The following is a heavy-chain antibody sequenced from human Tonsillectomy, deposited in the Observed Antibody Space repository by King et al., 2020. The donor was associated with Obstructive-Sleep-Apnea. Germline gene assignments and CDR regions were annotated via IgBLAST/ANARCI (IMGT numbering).Heavy chain of an antibody. CDR1: GGSISFYY. CDR3: ARAEDFWSGYPSYYFDY. CDR2: VYHNGST. J-gene: IGHJ4*02. Sequence: VPLQESGPGLVKPSETLSLTCTVSGGSISFYYWSWIRQPPGKGLEWIGYVYHNGSTKYNPSLKSRVTISVDTSKNQFSLKLTSVTAADTAVYYCARAEDFWSGYPSYYFDYWGQGTLVTVSS. D-gene: IGHD3-3*01. V-gene: IGHV4-59*01.